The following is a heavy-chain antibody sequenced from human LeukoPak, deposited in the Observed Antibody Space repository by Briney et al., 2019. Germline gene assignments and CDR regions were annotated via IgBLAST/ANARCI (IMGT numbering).Heavy chain of an antibody. CDR2: IFYSGDT. CDR3: ARAKYSSSDDAFDI. D-gene: IGHD6-13*01. V-gene: IGHV4-39*07. Sequence: PSETLSLTCTVSGDSISSSSYYWGWIRQPPGKGLEWIGTIFYSGDTYYNPSLKSRVTISVDTSKNQFSLKLSSVTAADTAVYYCARAKYSSSDDAFDIWGQGTMVTVSS. CDR1: GDSISSSSYY. J-gene: IGHJ3*02.